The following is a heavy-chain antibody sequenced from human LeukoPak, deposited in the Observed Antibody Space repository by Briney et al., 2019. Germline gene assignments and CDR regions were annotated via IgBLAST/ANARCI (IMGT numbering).Heavy chain of an antibody. CDR3: ARASAGYSSSWYVG. J-gene: IGHJ4*02. Sequence: GASVKVSCKSSGYTFTGYYMHWVRQAPGQGLAWMGWIHPNSGGTNYAQKLQGRLIMTRDRSIRTAYMEPSRLRPDDTAVYYCARASAGYSSSWYVGWGQGNLGTVSS. V-gene: IGHV1-2*02. D-gene: IGHD6-13*01. CDR1: GYTFTGYY. CDR2: IHPNSGGT.